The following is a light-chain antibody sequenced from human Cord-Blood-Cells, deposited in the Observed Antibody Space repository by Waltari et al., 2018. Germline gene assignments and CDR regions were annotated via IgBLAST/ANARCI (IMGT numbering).Light chain of an antibody. CDR1: SSNIGSNP. CDR2: SNN. CDR3: AAWDDSLNGWV. J-gene: IGLJ3*02. V-gene: IGLV1-44*01. Sequence: QSVLTQPPSASGTPGQRVTISCSGSSSNIGSNPVNWYQQLPGTAPKLLIYSNNQLPSGVPDLFSGAKSGTSASLAISGLQSEDEADYYCAAWDDSLNGWVFGGGTKLTVL.